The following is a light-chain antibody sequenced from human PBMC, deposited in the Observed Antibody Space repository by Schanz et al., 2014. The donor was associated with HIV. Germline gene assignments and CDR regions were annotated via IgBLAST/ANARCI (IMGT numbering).Light chain of an antibody. Sequence: QSALTQPASVSGSPGQSITISCTGVSSDVGSDNYVSWYQQNPGRTPKLIIYDVSNRPSGISNRFSGSKSGNTASLTISGLQAEDEADYYCCSYAGSSTYVFGTGTKLTVL. CDR2: DVS. CDR1: SSDVGSDNY. CDR3: CSYAGSSTYV. J-gene: IGLJ1*01. V-gene: IGLV2-23*02.